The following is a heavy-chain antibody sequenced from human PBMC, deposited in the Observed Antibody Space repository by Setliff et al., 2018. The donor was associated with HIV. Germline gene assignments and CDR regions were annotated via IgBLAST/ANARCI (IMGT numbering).Heavy chain of an antibody. V-gene: IGHV1-3*01. J-gene: IGHJ4*02. D-gene: IGHD6-13*01. CDR3: ARDGSGQQLYDY. CDR1: GYTFTSYY. Sequence: ASVKVSCKASGYTFTSYYMHWVRQAPGQRLEWMGRINAGNGNTKYSQKFQGRVTITRDTSASTAYMELSSLRSEDTAVYYCARDGSGQQLYDYWGQGTLVTVSS. CDR2: INAGNGNT.